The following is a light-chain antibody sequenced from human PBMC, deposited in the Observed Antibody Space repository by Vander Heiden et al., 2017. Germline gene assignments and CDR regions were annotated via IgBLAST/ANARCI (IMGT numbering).Light chain of an antibody. Sequence: VLTQSPGTLSLAPGESATLSCRVSQSASSSYLAWHQQKPGQAPRLLIYGVSSRATGIPDRFSGSGSGTDFTLTISILDPEDFAVYYCQQDGSSPHTFGQGTKMXIK. CDR1: QSASSSY. V-gene: IGKV3-20*01. CDR3: QQDGSSPHT. J-gene: IGKJ2*01. CDR2: GVS.